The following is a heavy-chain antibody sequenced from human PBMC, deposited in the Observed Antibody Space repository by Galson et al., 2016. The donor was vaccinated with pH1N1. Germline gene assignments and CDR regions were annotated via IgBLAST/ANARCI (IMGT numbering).Heavy chain of an antibody. V-gene: IGHV7-4-1*02. Sequence: SVKVSCKASGYTFTSYAMNWVRQAPGQGLEWMGWINTNTGNPTYAQGFTGRFVFSLDTSDSTTYLHISSLKAEDTAVYYCASPRPLLPYFDWLFPGGLDYWGQGTLVTRSS. CDR2: INTNTGNP. D-gene: IGHD3-9*01. CDR3: ASPRPLLPYFDWLFPGGLDY. CDR1: GYTFTSYA. J-gene: IGHJ4*02.